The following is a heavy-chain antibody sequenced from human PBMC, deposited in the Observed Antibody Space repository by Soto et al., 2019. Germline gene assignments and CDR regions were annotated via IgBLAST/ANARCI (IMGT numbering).Heavy chain of an antibody. D-gene: IGHD5-18*01. CDR2: LNPDTGNT. Sequence: QVPLVQSGAELKKPGASVNISCTPSGLTFSDNLINWVRKVPGQGLEWMGWLNPDTGNTRYSETFQGRVTISRHPSASIAYLELSGLENEDTALYFCARDIQSVGPRANEAFDVWGQGTMITVSS. V-gene: IGHV1-3*01. CDR3: ARDIQSVGPRANEAFDV. J-gene: IGHJ3*01. CDR1: GLTFSDNL.